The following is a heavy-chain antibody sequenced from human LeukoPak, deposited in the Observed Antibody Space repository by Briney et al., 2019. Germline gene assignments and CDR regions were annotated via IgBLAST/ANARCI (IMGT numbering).Heavy chain of an antibody. J-gene: IGHJ4*02. Sequence: AGRSLRLSCATSGFNFGDSDMTWVRQAPGKGLEWVGFIRRKASGGTTYYAESVRGRFTISRDDTQSIAYLQINSLRSEDTAMYYCSRDLSCGYWGQGALVTVS. CDR1: GFNFGDSD. CDR3: SRDLSCGY. D-gene: IGHD2/OR15-2a*01. V-gene: IGHV3-49*04. CDR2: IRRKASGGTT.